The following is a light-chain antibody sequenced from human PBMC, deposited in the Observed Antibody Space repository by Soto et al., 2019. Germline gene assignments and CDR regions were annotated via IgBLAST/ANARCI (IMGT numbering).Light chain of an antibody. V-gene: IGLV1-51*01. Sequence: QSVLTQPPSVSAAPGQKVTISCSGSSSNIGNNYVSWYQQLPGTAPKLLIYDNNKRPSGIPDRFSGSKSGTSATLGITGLQTGDEADYYCGTWDTSLTEGVFGGGTKLIVL. CDR3: GTWDTSLTEGV. CDR2: DNN. J-gene: IGLJ2*01. CDR1: SSNIGNNY.